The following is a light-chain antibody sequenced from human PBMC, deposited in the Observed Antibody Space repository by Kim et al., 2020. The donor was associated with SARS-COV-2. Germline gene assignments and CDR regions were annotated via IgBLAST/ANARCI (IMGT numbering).Light chain of an antibody. Sequence: ASVGDRVTITCRASQGVLTWLAWYQQKPGQAPKVLIYAASNLQRGVPSRFSGSGSGTDFTLTISSLQPEDVATYYCQQADTFPWTFGQGTKVDIK. CDR1: QGVLTW. CDR2: AAS. V-gene: IGKV1-12*01. J-gene: IGKJ1*01. CDR3: QQADTFPWT.